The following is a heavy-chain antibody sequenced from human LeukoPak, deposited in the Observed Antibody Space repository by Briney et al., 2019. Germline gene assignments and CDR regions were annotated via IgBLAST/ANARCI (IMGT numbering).Heavy chain of an antibody. CDR1: GFTSSSYA. V-gene: IGHV3-30*04. J-gene: IGHJ4*02. D-gene: IGHD6-13*01. Sequence: GGSLGLSCAASGFTSSSYAMHWVRQAPGKGLEWVAVISYDGSNKYYADSVKGRFTISRDNSKNTLYLQMNSLRAEDTAVYYCAREGIAAAGKRVEGFDYWGQGTLVTVSS. CDR3: AREGIAAAGKRVEGFDY. CDR2: ISYDGSNK.